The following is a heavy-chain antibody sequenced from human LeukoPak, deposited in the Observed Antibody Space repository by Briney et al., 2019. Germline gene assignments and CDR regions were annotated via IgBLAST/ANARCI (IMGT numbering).Heavy chain of an antibody. D-gene: IGHD6-19*01. CDR2: IWYDGSIK. CDR3: ARIEAYSSGPGDS. CDR1: GFTFTNYG. V-gene: IGHV3-33*01. Sequence: GGSLRLSCAASGFTFTNYGMHWVRQAPGKGLEWVAVIWYDGSIKYYADSVKGRFTISRDNSKSTLYLQMNSLRAEDTAVYYCARIEAYSSGPGDSWGQGTLVTVSS. J-gene: IGHJ4*02.